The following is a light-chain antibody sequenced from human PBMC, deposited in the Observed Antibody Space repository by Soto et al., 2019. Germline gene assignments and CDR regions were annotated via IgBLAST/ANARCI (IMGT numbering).Light chain of an antibody. CDR3: XQXXXSXXT. Sequence: EIVLTQSPGTLSLSPWEKATLSCRASQSVSTYLAWYQQNPGQAPRLLIYGASSRATGIPDRFSGIGSGTAGTITISRLEPEDVEVXXXXQXXXSXXTFGQGTKVDI. CDR2: GAS. J-gene: IGKJ1*01. CDR1: QSVSTY. V-gene: IGKV3-20*01.